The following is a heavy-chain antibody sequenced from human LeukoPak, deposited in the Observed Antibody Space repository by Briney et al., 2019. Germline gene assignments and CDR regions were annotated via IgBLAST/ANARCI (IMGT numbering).Heavy chain of an antibody. CDR3: ARTPGMVVVKTFYCMDV. J-gene: IGHJ6*02. Sequence: GASVKVSCKTSGYTFTSDGISWVRQAPGQGLEWMGWIGTYKGNTNYAQMFRGRVTMTTDTSTSTAYMELKNLRSDDTAVYYCARTPGMVVVKTFYCMDVWGQGTTVTVSS. D-gene: IGHD3-22*01. CDR1: GYTFTSDG. CDR2: IGTYKGNT. V-gene: IGHV1-18*01.